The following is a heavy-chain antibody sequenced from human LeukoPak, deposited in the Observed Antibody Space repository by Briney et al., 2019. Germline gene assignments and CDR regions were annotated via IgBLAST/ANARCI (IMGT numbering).Heavy chain of an antibody. D-gene: IGHD2-2*02. J-gene: IGHJ4*02. CDR3: ARGRSRKYCSSTSCYKYYFDY. CDR2: INHSGST. CDR1: GGSIISTTYY. Sequence: SETLSLTCTVSGGSIISTTYYWGWIRQPPGKGLEWIGEINHSGSTNYNPSLKSRVTISVDTSKNQFSLKLSFVTAADTAVYYCARGRSRKYCSSTSCYKYYFDYWGQGTLVTVSS. V-gene: IGHV4-39*07.